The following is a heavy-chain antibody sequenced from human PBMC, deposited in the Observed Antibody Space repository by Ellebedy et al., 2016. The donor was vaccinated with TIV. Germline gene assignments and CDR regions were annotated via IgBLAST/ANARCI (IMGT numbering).Heavy chain of an antibody. Sequence: GGSLRLXCVASGFTFRHYWMHWVRQAPGKGLEWVSSISDSGGSTYYADSVKGRFTISRDNSKNTLYLQMNSLRAEDTAVYYCAKEWITLDYWGQGTLVTVSS. CDR1: GFTFRHYW. J-gene: IGHJ4*02. CDR3: AKEWITLDY. V-gene: IGHV3-23*01. CDR2: ISDSGGST. D-gene: IGHD3-16*01.